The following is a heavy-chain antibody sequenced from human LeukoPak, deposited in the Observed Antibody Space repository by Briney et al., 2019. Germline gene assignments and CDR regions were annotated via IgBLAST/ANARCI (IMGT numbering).Heavy chain of an antibody. V-gene: IGHV4-34*01. CDR1: GGSLSGYY. Sequence: SETLSLTCAVYGGSLSGYYWSWIRQPPGKGLEWIGEINHSGSTNYNPSLKSRVTISVDTPKNQFSLKLSSVTAADTAVYYCAREVGAHYWYFDLWGRGTLVTVSS. D-gene: IGHD1-26*01. J-gene: IGHJ2*01. CDR2: INHSGST. CDR3: AREVGAHYWYFDL.